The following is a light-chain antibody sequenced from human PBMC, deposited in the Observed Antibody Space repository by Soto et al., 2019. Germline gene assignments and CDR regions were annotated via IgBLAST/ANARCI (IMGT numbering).Light chain of an antibody. CDR2: AAS. Sequence: DIQMTQSPSSLSASVGDRVTITCRAIQGISNYLAWYQQKPGKVPKLLIYAASTLQSGVPSRFSGSGSGTDFTLTISSPQPEDVSTYYCQNYNSAPFTFGGGTKVEIK. J-gene: IGKJ4*01. V-gene: IGKV1-27*01. CDR1: QGISNY. CDR3: QNYNSAPFT.